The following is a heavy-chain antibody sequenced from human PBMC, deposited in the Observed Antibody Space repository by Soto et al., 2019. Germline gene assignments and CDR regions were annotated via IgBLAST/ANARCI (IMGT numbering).Heavy chain of an antibody. CDR1: GGSISSGGYY. Sequence: SETLSLTCTVSGGSISSGGYYWSWIRQHPGKGLEWIGYIYYSGSTYYNPSLKSRVTISVDTSKNQFSLKLSSVTAADTAVYYCASITSCSGGSCSGAFDIWGQGTMVTVSS. D-gene: IGHD2-15*01. CDR2: IYYSGST. V-gene: IGHV4-31*03. CDR3: ASITSCSGGSCSGAFDI. J-gene: IGHJ3*02.